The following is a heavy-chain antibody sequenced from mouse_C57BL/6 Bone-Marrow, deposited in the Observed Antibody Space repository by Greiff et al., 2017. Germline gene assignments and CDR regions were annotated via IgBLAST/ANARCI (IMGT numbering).Heavy chain of an antibody. Sequence: QVQLQQPGAELVRPGSSVKLSCKASGYTFTSYWMHWVKQRPIQGLEWIGNIDPSDSETHYNQKFKDKATLTVDKSSSTAYMQLSSLTSEDSAVYYCARSDYYGSSPFADWGQGTLVTVSA. D-gene: IGHD1-1*01. CDR3: ARSDYYGSSPFAD. V-gene: IGHV1-52*01. CDR2: IDPSDSET. J-gene: IGHJ3*01. CDR1: GYTFTSYW.